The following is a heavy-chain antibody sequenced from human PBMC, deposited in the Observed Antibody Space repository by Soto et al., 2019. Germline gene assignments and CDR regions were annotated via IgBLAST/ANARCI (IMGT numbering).Heavy chain of an antibody. CDR1: GGTFSTST. V-gene: IGHV1-69*04. CDR3: AGDSPIGSTYSGYDAIDS. Sequence: GASVKVSCKASGGTFSTSTFTWVRQAPGQGLEWMGRTIPILDVADYAQDFQGRVTITADKSTSTAYMELTSLTSKDTAVYYCAGDSPIGSTYSGYDAIDSWGQGTLVTVSS. J-gene: IGHJ4*02. CDR2: TIPILDVA. D-gene: IGHD5-12*01.